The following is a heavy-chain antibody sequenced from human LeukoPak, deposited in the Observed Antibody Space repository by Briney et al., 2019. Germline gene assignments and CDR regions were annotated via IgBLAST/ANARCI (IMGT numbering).Heavy chain of an antibody. CDR2: ISSSSSYI. CDR1: GFTFDDYA. CDR3: ASWAVAAPSDY. D-gene: IGHD6-19*01. Sequence: GGSLRLSCAASGFTFDDYAMHWVRQAPGKGLEWVSSISSSSSYIYYADSVKGRFTISRDNAKNSLYLQMNSLRAEDTAVYYCASWAVAAPSDYWGQGTLVTVSS. J-gene: IGHJ4*02. V-gene: IGHV3-21*01.